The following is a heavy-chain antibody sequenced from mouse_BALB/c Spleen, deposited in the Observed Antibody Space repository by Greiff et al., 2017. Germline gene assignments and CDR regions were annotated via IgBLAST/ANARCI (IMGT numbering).Heavy chain of an antibody. CDR2: INPSNGGT. V-gene: IGHV1S81*02. Sequence: QVQLQQSGAELVKPGASVKLSCKASGYTFTSYYMYWVKQRPGQGLEWIGEINPSNGGTNFNEKFKSKATLTVDKSSSTAYMQLSSLTSEDSAVYYCTRGGGRARYYYAMDYWGQGTSVTVSS. D-gene: IGHD1-1*01. J-gene: IGHJ4*01. CDR1: GYTFTSYY. CDR3: TRGGGRARYYYAMDY.